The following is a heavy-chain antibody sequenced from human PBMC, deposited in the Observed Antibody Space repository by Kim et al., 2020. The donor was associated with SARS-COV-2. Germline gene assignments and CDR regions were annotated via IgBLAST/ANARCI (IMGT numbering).Heavy chain of an antibody. D-gene: IGHD3-9*01. CDR1: GFTFSSYG. CDR2: IWYDGSNK. Sequence: GGSLRLSCAASGFTFSSYGMHWVRQAPGKGLEWVAVIWYDGSNKYYADSVKGRFTISRDNSKNTLYLQMNSLRAEDTAVYYCARDLANYDILTGYYPLRYWGQGTLVTVSS. CDR3: ARDLANYDILTGYYPLRY. J-gene: IGHJ4*02. V-gene: IGHV3-33*01.